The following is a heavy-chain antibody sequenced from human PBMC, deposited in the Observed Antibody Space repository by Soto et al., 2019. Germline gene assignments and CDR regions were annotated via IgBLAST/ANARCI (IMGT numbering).Heavy chain of an antibody. Sequence: QVQLVESGGGVVQPGSSLRLSCTASGFSFDNSVMHWVRQAPGKGLEWVAVIRHDGSHICYTDSVKGRFTISRDNSKNMLSLQMDSLRAEDTALYYCAREDNWNFALDYWGQATLVTVSS. V-gene: IGHV3-33*01. D-gene: IGHD1-1*01. CDR2: IRHDGSHI. CDR3: AREDNWNFALDY. CDR1: GFSFDNSV. J-gene: IGHJ4*02.